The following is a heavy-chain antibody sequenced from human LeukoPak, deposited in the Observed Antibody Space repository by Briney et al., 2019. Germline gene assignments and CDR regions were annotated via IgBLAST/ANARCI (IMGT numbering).Heavy chain of an antibody. CDR2: IYSGGGT. V-gene: IGHV3-53*01. Sequence: PGGSLRLSCAASGFTVSSNYMSWVRQAPGKGLEWVSVIYSGGGTYYADSVKGRFTISRDNSKNTLYLQMNSLRAEDTAVYYCARDKAGATAFDIWGQGTMVTVSS. J-gene: IGHJ3*02. CDR1: GFTVSSNY. D-gene: IGHD1-26*01. CDR3: ARDKAGATAFDI.